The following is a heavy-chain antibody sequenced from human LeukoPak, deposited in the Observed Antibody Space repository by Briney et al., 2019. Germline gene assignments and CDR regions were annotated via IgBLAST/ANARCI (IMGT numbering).Heavy chain of an antibody. CDR2: ISSNGGST. Sequence: GGSLRLSCAASGFTFSSYAMHWVRQAPGKGLEYVSAISSNGGSTYYANSVKGRFTISRDNSKNTLYLQMGSLRAEDMALYYCTKGDYYDSNGSSFDYWGQGTLVTDSS. CDR1: GFTFSSYA. CDR3: TKGDYYDSNGSSFDY. V-gene: IGHV3-64*01. J-gene: IGHJ4*02. D-gene: IGHD3-22*01.